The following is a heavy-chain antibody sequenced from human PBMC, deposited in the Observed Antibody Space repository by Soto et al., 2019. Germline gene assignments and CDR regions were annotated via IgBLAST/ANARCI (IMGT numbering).Heavy chain of an antibody. Sequence: HPGGPLRLSCAAAGFTFNDYAMHWVRQAPGKGLEWVSGINWNSGFIVYADSVKGRFTISRDNAKNSLYLQLNSLRPEDTALYFCAKDMGYGDFFRVAGFDYWGLGTLVTVSA. D-gene: IGHD4-17*01. CDR3: AKDMGYGDFFRVAGFDY. CDR1: GFTFNDYA. CDR2: INWNSGFI. J-gene: IGHJ4*02. V-gene: IGHV3-9*01.